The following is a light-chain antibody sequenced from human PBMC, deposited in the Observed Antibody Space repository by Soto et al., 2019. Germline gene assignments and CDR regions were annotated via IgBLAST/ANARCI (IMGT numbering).Light chain of an antibody. J-gene: IGKJ5*01. CDR2: DAS. Sequence: DIQMTQSPSSLSASLGDRVAITCRASQSISSYLNWYQQKPGKAPKVLIYDASSLESGVPSRFSGSGSGTEFTLTISSLQPDDFATYYCQQYDNWPITFGQGTRLEI. V-gene: IGKV1-5*01. CDR3: QQYDNWPIT. CDR1: QSISSY.